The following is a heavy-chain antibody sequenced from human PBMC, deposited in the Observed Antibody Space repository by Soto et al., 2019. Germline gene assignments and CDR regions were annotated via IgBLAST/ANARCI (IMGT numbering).Heavy chain of an antibody. V-gene: IGHV4-59*01. Sequence: PSETLSLTCSASGGSISGSYWSWIRQSPGKGLEWLGYVYYTGSTNYSPSVRSRVSISVDTSKNEFSLRLSSVTAADPAVYFCARSVAVPGAHIDYWGQGTQVTVSS. J-gene: IGHJ4*02. D-gene: IGHD6-19*01. CDR2: VYYTGST. CDR3: ARSVAVPGAHIDY. CDR1: GGSISGSY.